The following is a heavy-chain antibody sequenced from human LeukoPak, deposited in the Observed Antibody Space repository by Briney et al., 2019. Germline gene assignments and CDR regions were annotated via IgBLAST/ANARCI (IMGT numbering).Heavy chain of an antibody. D-gene: IGHD7-27*01. CDR3: AKDGGLWVSAHWGDS. J-gene: IGHJ4*02. CDR1: GFTFSSYT. CDR2: ITTSDGNT. Sequence: GGSLRLSCAASGFTFSSYTMSWVRQAPGEGLEWVSTITTSDGNTYYADSVKGRFTVSRDDSKNTLFLQMNSLRAEDTAVYYCAKDGGLWVSAHWGDSWGRGTLVTVSS. V-gene: IGHV3-23*01.